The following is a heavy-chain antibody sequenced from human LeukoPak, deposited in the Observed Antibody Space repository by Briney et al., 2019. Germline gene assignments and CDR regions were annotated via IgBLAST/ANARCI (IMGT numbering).Heavy chain of an antibody. D-gene: IGHD1-26*01. J-gene: IGHJ4*02. CDR2: ISGNSGST. CDR1: GFTFSSYA. V-gene: IGHV3-23*01. CDR3: AKVSAWAMVGATYFDY. Sequence: PGGSLRLSCAASGFTFSSYAMSWVHQAPGKGLEWVSSISGNSGSTYYADSVKGRFTISRDNSKNTVYLQMNSLRAEDTAVYYCAKVSAWAMVGATYFDYWGQGTLVTVSS.